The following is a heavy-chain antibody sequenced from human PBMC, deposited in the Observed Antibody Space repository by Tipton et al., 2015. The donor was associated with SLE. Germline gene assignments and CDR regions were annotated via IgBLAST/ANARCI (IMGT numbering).Heavy chain of an antibody. CDR2: ISAYNGNT. V-gene: IGHV1-18*01. CDR1: GFTFSSYA. CDR3: AKDAAYDSSGTNYFDY. Sequence: SCAASGFTFSSYAMSWVRQAPGQGLEWMGWISAYNGNTNYAQKLQGRVTMTTDTSTNTAYMDLRSLRSDDTAVYYCAKDAAYDSSGTNYFDYWGQGTLVTVSS. D-gene: IGHD3-22*01. J-gene: IGHJ4*02.